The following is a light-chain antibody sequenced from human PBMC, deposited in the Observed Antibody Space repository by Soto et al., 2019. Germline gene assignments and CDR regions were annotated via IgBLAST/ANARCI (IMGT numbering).Light chain of an antibody. Sequence: EIVSTQPPGTLSLSPGARATLSCRASQSVSSSYLAWYKQKPGQAPRLLIYGASSRATGIPDRFSGSGSGTDFTLTIRRLEPEDFAVDYCQQYGSSPRFGGGTKVDIK. CDR2: GAS. CDR3: QQYGSSPR. CDR1: QSVSSSY. J-gene: IGKJ4*01. V-gene: IGKV3-20*01.